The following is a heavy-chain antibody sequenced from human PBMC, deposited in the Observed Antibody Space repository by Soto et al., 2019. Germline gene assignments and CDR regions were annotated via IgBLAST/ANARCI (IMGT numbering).Heavy chain of an antibody. D-gene: IGHD5-12*01. J-gene: IGHJ6*02. V-gene: IGHV1-3*01. CDR2: INAGNGNT. CDR1: GYTFTSYA. Sequence: ASVKVSCKASGYTFTSYAMHWVRQAPGQRLEWMGWINAGNGNTKYSQKFQGRVTITRDTSASTAYMELSSLRSEDTAVYYCAKEWSYDRDYYYYGMDVWGQGTTVTVSS. CDR3: AKEWSYDRDYYYYGMDV.